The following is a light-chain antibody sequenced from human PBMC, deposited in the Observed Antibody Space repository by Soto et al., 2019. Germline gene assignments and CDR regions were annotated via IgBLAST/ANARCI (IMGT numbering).Light chain of an antibody. V-gene: IGKV3-11*01. CDR2: DAS. Sequence: EIVLTQSPATLSLSPGERATLSCRASQSVSSYLAWYQQKPGQAPRLLIYDASNRATGIPARFSGSGSGTGFTLTISSLEPADFAVYYCHQRSNWPPITFGQGTRLEIK. J-gene: IGKJ5*01. CDR1: QSVSSY. CDR3: HQRSNWPPIT.